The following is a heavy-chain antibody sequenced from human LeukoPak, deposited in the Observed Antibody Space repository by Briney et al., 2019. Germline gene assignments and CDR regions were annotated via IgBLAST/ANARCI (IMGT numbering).Heavy chain of an antibody. Sequence: GESLKISCKGSGYSFTSYWIGWVRQMPGKGLEWMGIIYPGDSDTRYSPSFQGQVTISADKSISTAYLQSSSLKASDTAMYYCARTRYSSSWYTLHLHAFDIWGQGTMVTVSS. CDR2: IYPGDSDT. CDR3: ARTRYSSSWYTLHLHAFDI. D-gene: IGHD6-13*01. J-gene: IGHJ3*02. V-gene: IGHV5-51*01. CDR1: GYSFTSYW.